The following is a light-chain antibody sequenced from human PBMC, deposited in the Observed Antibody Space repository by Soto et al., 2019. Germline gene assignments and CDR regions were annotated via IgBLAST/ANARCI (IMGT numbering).Light chain of an antibody. CDR2: DVS. Sequence: QSVLTQPASVSGSPGQSIAISCTGTSSDVGGYNFVSWYQQHPGKAPKLMIYDVSSRPSGVSDRFSGSKSGNTASLTISGLQAEDESDYYCTSYTSSSTLVFGGGTKL. J-gene: IGLJ2*01. CDR3: TSYTSSSTLV. V-gene: IGLV2-14*03. CDR1: SSDVGGYNF.